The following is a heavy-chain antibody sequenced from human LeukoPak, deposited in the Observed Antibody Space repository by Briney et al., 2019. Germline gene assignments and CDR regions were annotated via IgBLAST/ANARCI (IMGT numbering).Heavy chain of an antibody. CDR2: ISGSGGST. Sequence: GGSLGLSCAASGFTFSSYAMSWVRQAPGKGLEWVSAISGSGGSTYFADSVKGRFTISRDNSKNTLYLQMNSLRAEDTAVYYCAKILYCSSTSCYGGVDYWGQGTLVTVSS. CDR3: AKILYCSSTSCYGGVDY. J-gene: IGHJ4*02. CDR1: GFTFSSYA. D-gene: IGHD2-2*01. V-gene: IGHV3-23*01.